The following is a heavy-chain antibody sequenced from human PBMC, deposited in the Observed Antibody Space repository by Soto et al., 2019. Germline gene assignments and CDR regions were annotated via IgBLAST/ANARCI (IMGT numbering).Heavy chain of an antibody. Sequence: QVQLQQWGAGLLKPSETLSLTCAVSGGSCSGYYWSWIRQPPGKGLEWIGESNHSGSTNYNPALKIRVTISVDTSKNQFSLKLSSVTAADTAVYYCARLPHAARPRHKIDYWVQGTLVTVSS. D-gene: IGHD6-6*01. V-gene: IGHV4-34*01. CDR2: SNHSGST. CDR1: GGSCSGYY. CDR3: ARLPHAARPRHKIDY. J-gene: IGHJ4*02.